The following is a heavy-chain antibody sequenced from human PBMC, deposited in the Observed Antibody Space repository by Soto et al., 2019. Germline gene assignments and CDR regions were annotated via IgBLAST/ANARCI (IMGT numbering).Heavy chain of an antibody. V-gene: IGHV3-64D*06. CDR2: ISSNGGST. CDR3: AKDHDPHITGPSDL. D-gene: IGHD1-20*01. CDR1: GFTFSSYA. Sequence: GGSLRLSCSASGFTFSSYAMHWVRQAPGKGLEYVSAISSNGGSTYYADSVKGRFTISRDNSKNTLYLQMNSLRAEDTAVFYCAKDHDPHITGPSDLWGQGTLVTVSS. J-gene: IGHJ5*02.